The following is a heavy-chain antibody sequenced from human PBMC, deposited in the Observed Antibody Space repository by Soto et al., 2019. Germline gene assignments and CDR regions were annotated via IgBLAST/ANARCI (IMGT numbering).Heavy chain of an antibody. CDR2: IVVGSGNT. Sequence: SVKVCCKASGFTFTSSAMQWVRQARGQRLEWIGWIVVGSGNTNYAQKFQERVTITRDMSTSTAYMELSSLRSEDTAVYYCAWISYGGPKQFDYWGQGTLVTVSS. J-gene: IGHJ4*02. V-gene: IGHV1-58*02. D-gene: IGHD4-17*01. CDR1: GFTFTSSA. CDR3: AWISYGGPKQFDY.